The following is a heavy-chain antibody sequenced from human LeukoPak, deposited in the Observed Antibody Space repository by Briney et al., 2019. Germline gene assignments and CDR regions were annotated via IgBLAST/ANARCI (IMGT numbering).Heavy chain of an antibody. CDR2: IYYSGST. D-gene: IGHD5-18*01. CDR3: ARGGSYGFPFYFDY. J-gene: IGHJ4*02. V-gene: IGHV4-61*01. Sequence: SETLSLTCTVSGGSVSSGSYYWSWIRQPPGKGLEWIGYIYYSGSTNYNTSLKSRVTISVDTSKNQFSLKLSSVTAADTAVYSCARGGSYGFPFYFDYWGQGTLVTVSS. CDR1: GGSVSSGSYY.